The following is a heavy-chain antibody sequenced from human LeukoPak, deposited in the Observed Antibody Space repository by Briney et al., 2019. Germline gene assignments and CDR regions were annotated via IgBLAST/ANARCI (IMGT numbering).Heavy chain of an antibody. CDR1: GFTFGSYA. Sequence: GGSLRLSCAASGFTFGSYAMHWVRQAPGKGLEYVSAISSNGGSTYYENSVKGRFTISRDNSKNTLYLQMGSLRAEDMAVYYCARSPLYMSSSSSFGYMDVWGKGTTVTVSS. J-gene: IGHJ6*03. CDR3: ARSPLYMSSSSSFGYMDV. V-gene: IGHV3-64*01. D-gene: IGHD6-6*01. CDR2: ISSNGGST.